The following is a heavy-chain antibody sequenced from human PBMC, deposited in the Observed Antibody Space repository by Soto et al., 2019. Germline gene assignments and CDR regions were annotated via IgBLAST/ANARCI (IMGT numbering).Heavy chain of an antibody. D-gene: IGHD6-19*01. CDR2: INPSGGST. V-gene: IGHV1-46*01. Sequence: ASVKVSCKASGYTFTSYYMHWVRQAPGQGLEWMGIINPSGGSTSYAQKFQGIVTMTRDTSTSTVYMELSSLRSEDTAVYYCARDPGYGSGWYEFDYWGQGTLVTVSS. CDR3: ARDPGYGSGWYEFDY. J-gene: IGHJ4*02. CDR1: GYTFTSYY.